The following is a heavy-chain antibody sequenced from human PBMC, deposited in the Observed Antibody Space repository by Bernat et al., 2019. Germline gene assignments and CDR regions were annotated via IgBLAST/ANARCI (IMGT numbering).Heavy chain of an antibody. CDR1: GYTFTNYY. Sequence: QVQLVQSGAEVKKPGASVKVSCRASGYTFTNYYMHWVRQAPGQGLEWMGIINTSGGGTSYAQKFQGRVDMTRDTSTSTVYMELSGLRSEDTAVYYCARGVNFWGEADYWGQGTLVTVSS. CDR3: ARGVNFWGEADY. V-gene: IGHV1-46*01. CDR2: INTSGGGT. J-gene: IGHJ4*02. D-gene: IGHD7-27*01.